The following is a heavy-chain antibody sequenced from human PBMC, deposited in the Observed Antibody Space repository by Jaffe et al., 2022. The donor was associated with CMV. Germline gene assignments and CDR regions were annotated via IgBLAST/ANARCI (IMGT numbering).Heavy chain of an antibody. CDR3: ARVSYSDSSVY. CDR2: INSDGSST. Sequence: EVQLVESGGGLVQPGGSLRLSCAASGLTSISYSSYWMHWVRQAPGKGLVWVSRINSDGSSTSYADSVKGRFTISRDNAKNTLYLQMNSLRAEDTALYYCARVSYSDSSVYWGQGTLVTVSS. D-gene: IGHD3-22*01. V-gene: IGHV3-74*01. CDR1: GLTSISYSSYW. J-gene: IGHJ4*02.